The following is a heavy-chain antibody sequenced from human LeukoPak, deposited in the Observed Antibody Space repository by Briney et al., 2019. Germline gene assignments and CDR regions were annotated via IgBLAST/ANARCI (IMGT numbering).Heavy chain of an antibody. CDR2: IYYSGST. J-gene: IGHJ4*02. V-gene: IGHV4-59*01. Sequence: SETLSLTCTVSGVSISSYYWSWIRQPPGKGLEWIGYIYYSGSTNYNPSLKSRVTISVDTSKNQFSLKLSSVTAADTAVYYCARRDGYNLPFDYWGQGTLVTVSS. D-gene: IGHD5-24*01. CDR1: GVSISSYY. CDR3: ARRDGYNLPFDY.